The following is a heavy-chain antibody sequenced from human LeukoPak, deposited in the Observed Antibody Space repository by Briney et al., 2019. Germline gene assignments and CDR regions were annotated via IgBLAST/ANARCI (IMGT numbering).Heavy chain of an antibody. Sequence: GGSLRLSCAASGFTFSSYGMHWVRQAPGKGLEWVAVISYDGSDKYYADSVKGRFTISRDNAKNSLFLQMNSLRAEDTAVYYCARVSQWLVPYWGQGTLVTVSS. J-gene: IGHJ4*02. CDR2: ISYDGSDK. V-gene: IGHV3-30*03. CDR1: GFTFSSYG. D-gene: IGHD6-19*01. CDR3: ARVSQWLVPY.